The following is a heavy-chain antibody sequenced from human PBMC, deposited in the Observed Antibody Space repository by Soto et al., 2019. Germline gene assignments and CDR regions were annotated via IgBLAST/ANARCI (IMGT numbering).Heavy chain of an antibody. J-gene: IGHJ4*02. V-gene: IGHV3-30*03. CDR2: FLYDGSKK. D-gene: IGHD2-15*01. Sequence: QVQLVESGGGVVQPGRSLRLSCAASGFTFSNYGMHWVRQAPGKGLEWVALFLYDGSKKYYADSVKGRFTISRDNSKNTLYLQMNSLRAEDTAVYFCAGGREDSDYWGQGTLVTVSS. CDR3: AGGREDSDY. CDR1: GFTFSNYG.